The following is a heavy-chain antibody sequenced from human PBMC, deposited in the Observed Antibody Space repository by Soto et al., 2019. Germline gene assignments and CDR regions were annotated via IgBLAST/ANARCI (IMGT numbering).Heavy chain of an antibody. Sequence: SETLSLTCTVSGGSISSYYWSWIRQPPGKGLEWIGYIYYSGSTNYNPSLKSRVTISVDTSKNQFSLKLSSVTAADTAVYYCARDLGSGYDFGWFDPWGQGTLVTVSS. CDR2: IYYSGST. V-gene: IGHV4-59*01. D-gene: IGHD5-12*01. J-gene: IGHJ5*02. CDR1: GGSISSYY. CDR3: ARDLGSGYDFGWFDP.